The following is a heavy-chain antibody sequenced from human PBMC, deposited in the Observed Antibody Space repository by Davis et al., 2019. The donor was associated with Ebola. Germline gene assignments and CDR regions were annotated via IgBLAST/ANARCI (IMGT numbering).Heavy chain of an antibody. V-gene: IGHV3-30*02. J-gene: IGHJ4*02. Sequence: GESLKISCAASGFIFSSYGIHWVRQAPGKGLEWVSFIRFDGNKQLYADSVKGRFTISRDNSKNTLYLQMNSLRPEDTAVYYCAREPVVGARYEGDYWGRGTLVTVSS. CDR2: IRFDGNKQ. CDR3: AREPVVGARYEGDY. D-gene: IGHD1-26*01. CDR1: GFIFSSYG.